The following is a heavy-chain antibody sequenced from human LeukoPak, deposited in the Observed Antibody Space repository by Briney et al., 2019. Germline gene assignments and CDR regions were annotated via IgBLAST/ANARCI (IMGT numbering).Heavy chain of an antibody. CDR2: IRYDGSNK. J-gene: IGHJ6*03. CDR1: GFTFSSYG. Sequence: GVSLRLSCAASGFTFSSYGMHWVRQAPGKGLEWVAFIRYDGSNKYYADSVKGRFTISRDNSKNTLYLQMNSLRAEDTAVYYCAKVDRAVAGTGLWGYYYYYMDVWGKGTTVTVSS. D-gene: IGHD6-19*01. V-gene: IGHV3-30*02. CDR3: AKVDRAVAGTGLWGYYYYYMDV.